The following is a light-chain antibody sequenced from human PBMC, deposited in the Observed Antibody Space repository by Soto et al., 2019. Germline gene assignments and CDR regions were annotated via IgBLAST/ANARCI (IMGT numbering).Light chain of an antibody. V-gene: IGLV2-14*01. CDR1: SSDVGGYNY. CDR3: SSYTSSSTLV. J-gene: IGLJ1*01. Sequence: QSALTQPASVSGSPGQSITISCTGTSSDVGGYNYVSWYQQHPGKAPKLMIYDVSNRPSGVSNRFSGSKSGNTASLTISGLQAEDETEYYCSSYTSSSTLVFGTGTKVT. CDR2: DVS.